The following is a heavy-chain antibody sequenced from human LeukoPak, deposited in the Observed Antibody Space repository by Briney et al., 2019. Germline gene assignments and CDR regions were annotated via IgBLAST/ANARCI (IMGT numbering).Heavy chain of an antibody. J-gene: IGHJ4*02. D-gene: IGHD3-10*01. CDR3: ARGGVAAKYYFDY. Sequence: SETVSLPCTFSVDSMSPRYWIWIPQPPGKGLEFIGYIFFTGTTNYNPSLKSLVTLSVDTSKNQFSLKLSSVTPADTAVYYCARGGVAAKYYFDYLGQGTLVTVSS. CDR2: IFFTGTT. V-gene: IGHV4-59*11. CDR1: VDSMSPRY.